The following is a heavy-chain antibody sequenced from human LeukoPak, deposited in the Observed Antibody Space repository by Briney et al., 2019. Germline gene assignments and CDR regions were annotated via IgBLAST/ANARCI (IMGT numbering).Heavy chain of an antibody. CDR1: GGSISSGDYY. Sequence: PSQTLSLTCTVSGGSISSGDYYWSWIRQPPGKGLEWIGYIYYSGSPYYNPSLKSRVTISVDTSKNQFSLKLSSVTAADTAVYYCARVVGYYDILTGYYGNWFDPWGQGTLVTVSS. J-gene: IGHJ5*02. CDR3: ARVVGYYDILTGYYGNWFDP. V-gene: IGHV4-30-4*01. CDR2: IYYSGSP. D-gene: IGHD3-9*01.